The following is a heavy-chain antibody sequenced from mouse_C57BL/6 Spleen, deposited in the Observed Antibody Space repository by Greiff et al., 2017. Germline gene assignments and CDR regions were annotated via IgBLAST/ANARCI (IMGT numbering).Heavy chain of an antibody. CDR1: GYSFTGYY. D-gene: IGHD2-2*01. CDR3: ARAGGYDEGTYAMDY. V-gene: IGHV1-31*01. J-gene: IGHJ4*01. Sequence: VQLQQSGPELVKPGASVTISCKASGYSFTGYYMHWVQQSHGNILDWIGYIYPYNGVSSYNQKFKGKATLTVDKSSSTAYMELRSLTSEDSAVYYCARAGGYDEGTYAMDYWGQGTSVTVSS. CDR2: IYPYNGVS.